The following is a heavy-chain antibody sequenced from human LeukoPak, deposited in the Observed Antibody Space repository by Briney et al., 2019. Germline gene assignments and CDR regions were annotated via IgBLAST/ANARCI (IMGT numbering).Heavy chain of an antibody. Sequence: GGSLRLSCAASGFTVSSNYMSWVRQALGKGLEWVSVIYSGGSTYYADSVKGRFTISRDNSKNTLYLQMNSLRAEDTAVYYCARGRGGIYFDYWGQGTLVTVSS. CDR1: GFTVSSNY. CDR3: ARGRGGIYFDY. CDR2: IYSGGST. J-gene: IGHJ4*02. V-gene: IGHV3-53*01.